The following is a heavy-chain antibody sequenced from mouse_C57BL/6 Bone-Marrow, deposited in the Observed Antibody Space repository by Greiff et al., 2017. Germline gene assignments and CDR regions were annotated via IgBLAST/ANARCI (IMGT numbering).Heavy chain of an antibody. CDR1: GFSLTSYG. CDR3: ARQDYGYDGFAY. Sequence: LVAPSQSLSITCTVSGFSLTSYGVHWVRQPPGKGLEWLVVIWSDGSTTYNSALKSRLSISKNNSKSQVFLKMNSLQTDDTAMYYCARQDYGYDGFAYWGQGTLVTVSA. J-gene: IGHJ3*01. V-gene: IGHV2-6-2*01. D-gene: IGHD2-2*01. CDR2: IWSDGST.